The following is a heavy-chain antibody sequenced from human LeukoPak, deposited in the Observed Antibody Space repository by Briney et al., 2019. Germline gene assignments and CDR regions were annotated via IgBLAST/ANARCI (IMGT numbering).Heavy chain of an antibody. Sequence: ASVKVSCKASGYTFTGYYMHWARQAPGQGLEWMGWINPNSGGTNYAQKFQGRVTMTRDTSISTAYMELSRLRSDDTAVYYCARVDTIYDYVWGSYRYFDYWGQGTLVTVSS. CDR1: GYTFTGYY. CDR2: INPNSGGT. CDR3: ARVDTIYDYVWGSYRYFDY. J-gene: IGHJ4*02. D-gene: IGHD3-16*02. V-gene: IGHV1-2*02.